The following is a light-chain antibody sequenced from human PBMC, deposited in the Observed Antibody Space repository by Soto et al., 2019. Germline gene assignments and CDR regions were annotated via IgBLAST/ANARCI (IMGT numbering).Light chain of an antibody. Sequence: DIPMTQSPSTLSASVGDRVTITCRARHSISIFLAWYQQKPEKAPKLLIHDASILESGVPSRFSGSGSGTEFTLTISSLQPDYIATYYCQQYNTYSPDFGGGTKVEI. CDR2: DAS. CDR1: HSISIF. V-gene: IGKV1-5*01. J-gene: IGKJ4*01. CDR3: QQYNTYSPD.